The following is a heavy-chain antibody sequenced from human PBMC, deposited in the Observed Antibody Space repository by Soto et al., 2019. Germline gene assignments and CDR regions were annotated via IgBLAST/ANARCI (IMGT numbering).Heavy chain of an antibody. D-gene: IGHD1-7*01. CDR2: IYRTGST. Sequence: PSETLSLTCAVSGGSFTSNNWWTWVRQPPGQGLEWIGEIYRTGSTNYNPSLKSRVTIPLDKSEKQISLKVTSLTAADTAVYYCASRDPGTSVDYWGQGTLVTVSS. J-gene: IGHJ4*02. V-gene: IGHV4-4*02. CDR3: ASRDPGTSVDY. CDR1: GGSFTSNNW.